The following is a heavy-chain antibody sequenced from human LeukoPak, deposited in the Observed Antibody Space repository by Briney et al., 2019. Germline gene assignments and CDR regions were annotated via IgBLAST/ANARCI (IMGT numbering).Heavy chain of an antibody. D-gene: IGHD3-16*01. V-gene: IGHV3-33*06. J-gene: IGHJ4*02. CDR1: GLTFSSYG. CDR3: AKDSHPWGLDY. CDR2: IWYDGSNK. Sequence: GGSLRLSCAASGLTFSSYGMHWVRQAPGKGPEWVAVIWYDGSNKYYADSVKGRFIISRDNSKNTLYLQMNSLRAEDTAVYYCAKDSHPWGLDYWGQGTLVTVSS.